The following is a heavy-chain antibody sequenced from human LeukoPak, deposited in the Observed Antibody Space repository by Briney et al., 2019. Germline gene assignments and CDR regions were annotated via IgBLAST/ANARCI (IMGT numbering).Heavy chain of an antibody. CDR2: ISSSSSTI. CDR3: AKAYSGSFFDY. CDR1: GFTFSSHS. Sequence: SGGSLRLSCAASGFTFSSHSMNWVRQAPGKGLEWVSYISSSSSTIYYADSVKGRFTISRDNAKNSLYLQMNSLRAEDTAVYYCAKAYSGSFFDYWGQGTLVTVSS. V-gene: IGHV3-48*01. D-gene: IGHD1-26*01. J-gene: IGHJ4*02.